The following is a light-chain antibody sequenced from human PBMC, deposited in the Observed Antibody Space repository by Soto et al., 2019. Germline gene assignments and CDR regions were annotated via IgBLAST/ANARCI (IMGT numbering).Light chain of an antibody. CDR2: FGS. CDR3: MQALQSLT. J-gene: IGKJ5*01. CDR1: QSLLYNNTYNY. Sequence: EILMTQSPLTLPVTPGEPASISCRSSQSLLYNNTYNYLDWYVQKPGQSPQLLIYFGSNRAPGVPDRFSGSGSGTDFTLKINRVEAEDVGTYYCMQALQSLTFGQGTRLENK. V-gene: IGKV2-28*01.